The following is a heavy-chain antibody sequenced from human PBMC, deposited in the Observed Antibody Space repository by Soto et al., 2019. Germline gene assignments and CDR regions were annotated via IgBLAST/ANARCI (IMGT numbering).Heavy chain of an antibody. CDR1: GFTFSNYA. V-gene: IGHV3-23*01. CDR3: ASKLTFGSSSDY. CDR2: IAGSGAPT. Sequence: GSLRLSCAASGFTFSNYAMSWVRQAPGKGLEWVSTIAGSGAPTYYADSVKGRFTISRDNSKNTLYLQLNTLRAEDTAVYFCASKLTFGSSSDYWGHGTLVTVSS. D-gene: IGHD3-10*01. J-gene: IGHJ4*01.